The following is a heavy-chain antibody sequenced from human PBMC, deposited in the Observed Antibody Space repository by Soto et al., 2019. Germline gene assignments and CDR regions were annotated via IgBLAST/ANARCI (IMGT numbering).Heavy chain of an antibody. V-gene: IGHV3-30-3*01. D-gene: IGHD6-13*01. J-gene: IGHJ3*02. Sequence: QVQLVESGGGVVQPGRSLRLSCAASGFTFSSYAMHWVRQAPGKGLEWVAVISYDGSNKYYADSVKGRFTISRDNSKNRRYLQMNSLSAEDTAVYYCGGGASSWFDVAFDIWGQGTMVTVSS. CDR3: GGGASSWFDVAFDI. CDR1: GFTFSSYA. CDR2: ISYDGSNK.